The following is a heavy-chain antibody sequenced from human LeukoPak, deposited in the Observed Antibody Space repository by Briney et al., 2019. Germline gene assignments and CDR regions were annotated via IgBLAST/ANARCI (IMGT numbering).Heavy chain of an antibody. CDR1: GGSFSGYY. V-gene: IGHV4-34*01. Sequence: PSETLSLTCAVYGGSFSGYYWSWIRQPPGKGLEWIGEINHGGSTSYNPSLKSRVTLSVDTSKNQFSLKVSSVTAADTAVYHCARTYGSGYYYYYYMDVWDKGTTVTVSS. J-gene: IGHJ6*03. D-gene: IGHD3-10*01. CDR2: INHGGST. CDR3: ARTYGSGYYYYYYMDV.